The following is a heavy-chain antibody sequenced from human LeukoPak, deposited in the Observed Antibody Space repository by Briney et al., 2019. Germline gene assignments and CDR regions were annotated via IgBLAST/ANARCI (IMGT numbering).Heavy chain of an antibody. CDR2: IYYSGST. D-gene: IGHD6-6*01. V-gene: IGHV4-59*12. CDR1: GGSISSYY. J-gene: IGHJ5*02. Sequence: SETLSLTCTVSGGSISSYYWSWIRQPPGKGLEWIGYIYYSGSTNYNPSLKSRVTISVDKSKNQFSLKLSSVTAADTAVYYCARDESSSGFDPWGQGTLVTVSS. CDR3: ARDESSSGFDP.